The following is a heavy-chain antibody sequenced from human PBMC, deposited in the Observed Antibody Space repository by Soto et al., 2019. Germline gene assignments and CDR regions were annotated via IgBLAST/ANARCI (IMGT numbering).Heavy chain of an antibody. V-gene: IGHV1-69*01. Sequence: QVQLVQSGAEVKKPGSSVKVSCKASGGTFSSYAISWVRQAPGQGLEWMGGIIPIFGTANYAQKFQGRVTSTADESTSTADMELSSMRSEDTAVYYCARDRDYRDHYYCMDVWGKGTTFTFSS. D-gene: IGHD4-4*01. CDR2: IIPIFGTA. J-gene: IGHJ6*04. CDR1: GGTFSSYA. CDR3: ARDRDYRDHYYCMDV.